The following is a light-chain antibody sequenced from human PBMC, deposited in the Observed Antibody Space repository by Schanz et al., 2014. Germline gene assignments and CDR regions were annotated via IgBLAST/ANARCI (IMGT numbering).Light chain of an antibody. J-gene: IGLJ3*02. V-gene: IGLV2-8*01. CDR3: SSYRSTSTLPNWV. Sequence: QSALTQPPSASGSPGQSVTISCTGTGSDVGGYNYVSWYQQHPGKAPKLMIYEVSKRPSGVPDRFSGSKSGNTASLTVSGLQAEDEADYYCSSYRSTSTLPNWVFGGGTKLTVL. CDR2: EVS. CDR1: GSDVGGYNY.